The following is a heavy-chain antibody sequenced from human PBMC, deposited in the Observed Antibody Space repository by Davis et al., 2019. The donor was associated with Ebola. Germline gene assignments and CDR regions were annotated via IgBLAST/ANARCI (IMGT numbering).Heavy chain of an antibody. V-gene: IGHV3-30*18. CDR2: ISYDGSNK. Sequence: GESLKISCAASGFTFSSYGMHWVRQAPGKGLEWVAVISYDGSNKYYADSVKGRFTISRDNSKNTLYLQMNSLRAEDTAVYYCAKVDRVYYDFWSGYYGGGMDVWGQGTTVTVSS. D-gene: IGHD3-3*01. CDR3: AKVDRVYYDFWSGYYGGGMDV. CDR1: GFTFSSYG. J-gene: IGHJ6*02.